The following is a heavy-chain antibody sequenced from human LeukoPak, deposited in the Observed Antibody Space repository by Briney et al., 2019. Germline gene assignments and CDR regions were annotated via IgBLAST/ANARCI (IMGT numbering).Heavy chain of an antibody. CDR3: AKGPRPYPGVYLGDTHHVD. V-gene: IGHV3-30*02. D-gene: IGHD1-26*01. CDR2: IRYDGSNK. CDR1: GFTFSSYG. Sequence: PGGSLRLSCAASGFTFSSYGMHWVRQAPGKGLEWVAFIRYDGSNKYYADSVKGRFTISRDNSKNTLYLQMNSLRAEDTAVYYCAKGPRPYPGVYLGDTHHVDWGQGTLVTVSS. J-gene: IGHJ4*02.